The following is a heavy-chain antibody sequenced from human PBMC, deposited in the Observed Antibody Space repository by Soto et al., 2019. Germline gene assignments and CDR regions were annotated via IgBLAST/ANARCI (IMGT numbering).Heavy chain of an antibody. CDR1: GGSISSGDYY. Sequence: PSETLSLTCTVSGGSISSGDYYWGWIRQPPGKGLEWIGYIYYSGSTYYNPSLKSRVTISVDTSKNQFSLKLSSVTAADTAVYYCARYYYDSSGYLGNWFDPWGQGTLVTVSS. CDR2: IYYSGST. V-gene: IGHV4-30-4*01. J-gene: IGHJ5*02. D-gene: IGHD3-22*01. CDR3: ARYYYDSSGYLGNWFDP.